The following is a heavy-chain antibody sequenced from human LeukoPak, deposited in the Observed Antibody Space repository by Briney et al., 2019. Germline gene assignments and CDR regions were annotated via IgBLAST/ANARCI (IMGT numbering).Heavy chain of an antibody. CDR1: GFTFRSYS. D-gene: IGHD3-16*01. Sequence: PGGSLRLSCAASGFTFRSYSMNWVRQAPGKGLEWVSLIYSGGTTYYADSVKGRFTISRDSSKSTVYLQMNGLRAEDTAVYYCARHGVLGDSFDIWGQGTMVTVSS. CDR3: ARHGVLGDSFDI. CDR2: IYSGGTT. V-gene: IGHV3-66*04. J-gene: IGHJ3*02.